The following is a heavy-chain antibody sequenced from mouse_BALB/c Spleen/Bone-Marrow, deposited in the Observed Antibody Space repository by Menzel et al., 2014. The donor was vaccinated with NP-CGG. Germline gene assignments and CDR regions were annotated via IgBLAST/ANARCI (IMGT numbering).Heavy chain of an antibody. D-gene: IGHD1-1*01. Sequence: EVKLVESGPSLVKPSQTLSLPRSVTGDSITSGYWNWIRKFPGNKLEYMGYISYSGSTYYNPSLKSRISITRDTSKNXYYLQLNSVTTEDTATYYCARILLRSYAMDYWGQGTSVTXSS. CDR2: ISYSGST. J-gene: IGHJ4*01. CDR1: GDSITSGY. V-gene: IGHV3-8*02. CDR3: ARILLRSYAMDY.